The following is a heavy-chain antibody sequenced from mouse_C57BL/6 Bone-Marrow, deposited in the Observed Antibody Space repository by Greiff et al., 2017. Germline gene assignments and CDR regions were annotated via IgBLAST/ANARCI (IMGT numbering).Heavy chain of an antibody. CDR1: GYTFTSYW. V-gene: IGHV1-52*01. CDR3: ARRGSFDY. CDR2: IDPSDSET. J-gene: IGHJ2*01. Sequence: QVQLQQSGAELVRPGSSVKLSCKASGYTFTSYWMHWVKQRPIQGLEWIGNIDPSDSETPYNQKFKDKATLTVDKSSSTAYMQLSSLTSEDSAVYYCARRGSFDYWGKGTTLTVAS.